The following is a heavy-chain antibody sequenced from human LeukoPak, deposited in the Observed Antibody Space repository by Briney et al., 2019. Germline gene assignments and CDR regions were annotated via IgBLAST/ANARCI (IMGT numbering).Heavy chain of an antibody. J-gene: IGHJ3*02. CDR1: GYTFTSYG. CDR2: VSAYNGNT. Sequence: ASVKVSCKDSGYTFTSYGISWVRQAPGQGLEWMGWVSAYNGNTNYAQKFQGRVTMTTDTSTSTAYMELRSLRSDDTAVYYCARERDYGDIVEVPPAIPVYAFDIWGQGTMVTVSS. CDR3: ARERDYGDIVEVPPAIPVYAFDI. V-gene: IGHV1-18*01. D-gene: IGHD2-2*02.